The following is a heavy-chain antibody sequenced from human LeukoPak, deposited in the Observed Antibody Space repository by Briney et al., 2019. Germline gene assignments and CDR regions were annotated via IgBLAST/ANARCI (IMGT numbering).Heavy chain of an antibody. D-gene: IGHD5-18*01. J-gene: IGHJ4*02. CDR1: GGSISSGGYS. Sequence: SETLSPTCAVSGGSISSGGYSWSWIRQPPGKGLEWIGYIYHSGSTYYNPSLKSRVTISVDRSKNQFSLKLSSVTAADTAVYYCASGGYSYGYFDYWGQGTLVTVSS. CDR3: ASGGYSYGYFDY. V-gene: IGHV4-30-2*01. CDR2: IYHSGST.